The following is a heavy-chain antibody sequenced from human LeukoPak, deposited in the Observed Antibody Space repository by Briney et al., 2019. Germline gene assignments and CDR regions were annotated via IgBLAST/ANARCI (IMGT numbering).Heavy chain of an antibody. J-gene: IGHJ4*02. V-gene: IGHV3-21*01. CDR2: ISSSGSYI. Sequence: GGSFRLFCAPSTFSSDSYSITWVRQANRQGLAEVSSISSSGSYIYYADSVKGRFTISRDKAKNSLYLQMNSLRAEDTAVYYCARADAVYFDYWGQGTLVTVSS. CDR3: ARADAVYFDY. D-gene: IGHD6-19*01. CDR1: TFSSDSYS.